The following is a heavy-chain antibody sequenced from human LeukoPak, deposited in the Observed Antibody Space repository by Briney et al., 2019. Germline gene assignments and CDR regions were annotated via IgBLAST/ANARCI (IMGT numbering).Heavy chain of an antibody. V-gene: IGHV1-69*06. J-gene: IGHJ4*02. CDR1: GGTFSSYA. Sequence: GSSVKVSCKASGGTFSSYAINWVRQAPGQGLEWMGGITPIFGTANYVQKFQGRVTITADKSTSTAYMELSRLRSEDTAIYYCARASSDDTAMATPFAYWGQGTLVTVSS. D-gene: IGHD5-18*01. CDR3: ARASSDDTAMATPFAY. CDR2: ITPIFGTA.